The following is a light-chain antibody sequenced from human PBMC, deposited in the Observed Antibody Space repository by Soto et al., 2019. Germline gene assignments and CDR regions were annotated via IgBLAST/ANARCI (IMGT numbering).Light chain of an antibody. Sequence: IVMTQSPATLYVYPGQRATLSCMASQSFSSYLAWYQQKPGQSPRLLIYGASTRATGIPARFSGSGSGTEFTLTISCLQSADFAVYYCQEYPNWLLIFAEGTRLEIK. CDR2: GAS. V-gene: IGKV3-15*01. CDR3: QEYPNWLLI. J-gene: IGKJ5*01. CDR1: QSFSSY.